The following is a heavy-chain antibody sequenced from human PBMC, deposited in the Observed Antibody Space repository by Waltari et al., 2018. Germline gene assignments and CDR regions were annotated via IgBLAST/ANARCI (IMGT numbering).Heavy chain of an antibody. CDR2: LNSDGSST. CDR3: ARETDYGDFHFDY. J-gene: IGHJ4*02. CDR1: GCSISSSNW. Sequence: VQLQESGPGLVNPSWTLSLTCAVSGCSISSSNWWSCVRQPPGKGLVWVSRLNSDGSSTRYADSVKGRFTIARDNAKNTLYLQMNSLRAEDTAVYYCARETDYGDFHFDYWGQGTLVTVSS. V-gene: IGHV3-74*01. D-gene: IGHD4-17*01.